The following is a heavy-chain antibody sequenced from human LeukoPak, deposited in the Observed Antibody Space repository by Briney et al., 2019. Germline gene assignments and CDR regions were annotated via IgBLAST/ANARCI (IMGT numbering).Heavy chain of an antibody. V-gene: IGHV4-4*07. Sequence: MPSETLSLTCTVSGGSISSYYWSWIRQPAGKGLEWIGRIYTSGSTNYNPSLKSRVTMSVDTSKNQFSPKLSSVTAADTAVYYCARVDCSSTSCYSCFDYWGQGTLVTVSS. CDR1: GGSISSYY. J-gene: IGHJ4*02. D-gene: IGHD2-2*02. CDR2: IYTSGST. CDR3: ARVDCSSTSCYSCFDY.